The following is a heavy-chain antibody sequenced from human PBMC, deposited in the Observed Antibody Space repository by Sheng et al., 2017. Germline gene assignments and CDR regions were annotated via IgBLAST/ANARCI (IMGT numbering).Heavy chain of an antibody. CDR3: VREPXAQSVDY. Sequence: QVQLQESGPGLVKPSETLSITCTVSGGSISSGSNYWGWIRQSAGKRLEWIGRIYTTGTTNYNTSLKSRVTISLDTSRNQFSLKLTSVTAADTAVYYCVREPXAQSVDYWGQGRLVTVSS. CDR2: IYTTGTT. CDR1: GGSISSGSNY. J-gene: IGHJ4*02. V-gene: IGHV4-61*02. D-gene: IGHD6-19*01.